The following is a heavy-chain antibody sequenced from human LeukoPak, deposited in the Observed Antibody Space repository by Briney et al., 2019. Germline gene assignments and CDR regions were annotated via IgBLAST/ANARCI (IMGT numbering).Heavy chain of an antibody. CDR3: ARDQKAPPYFDY. CDR1: GHTFTNYG. Sequence: ASVKVSCKASGHTFTNYGITWVRQAPGQGLEWMGWISAYNGNTNYAQKFQGRVTMTTDTSTSTDYMELRSLRSDDTAVYYCARDQKAPPYFDYWGQGTLVTVSS. CDR2: ISAYNGNT. J-gene: IGHJ4*02. V-gene: IGHV1-18*01.